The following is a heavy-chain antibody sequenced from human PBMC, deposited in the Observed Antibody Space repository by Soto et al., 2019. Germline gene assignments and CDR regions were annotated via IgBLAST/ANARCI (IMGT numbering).Heavy chain of an antibody. J-gene: IGHJ6*02. D-gene: IGHD5-12*01. Sequence: QVQLVESGGGVVQPGRSLRLSCAASGFTFSSYGMHWVRQAPGKGLEWVAVISYDGSNKYYADSVKGRFTISRDNSKNTLYLHMNSLSAEDTAVYYCAKDDDYRRPYYYYYGMDVWGQGTTVTVSS. CDR2: ISYDGSNK. CDR1: GFTFSSYG. CDR3: AKDDDYRRPYYYYYGMDV. V-gene: IGHV3-30*18.